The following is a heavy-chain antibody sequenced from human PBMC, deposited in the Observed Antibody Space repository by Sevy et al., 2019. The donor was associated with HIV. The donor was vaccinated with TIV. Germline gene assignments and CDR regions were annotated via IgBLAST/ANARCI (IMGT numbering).Heavy chain of an antibody. CDR3: ASIAAAGDYYYGMDV. V-gene: IGHV1-2*02. J-gene: IGHJ6*02. D-gene: IGHD6-13*01. CDR2: INPNSGGT. CDR1: GYTFTGYY. Sequence: ASVKVSCKASGYTFTGYYMHWVRQAPGQGLEWMGWINPNSGGTNYEQKFQGRVTMTRDTSISTAYMELSRLRSDDTAVYYCASIAAAGDYYYGMDVWGQGTTVTVSS.